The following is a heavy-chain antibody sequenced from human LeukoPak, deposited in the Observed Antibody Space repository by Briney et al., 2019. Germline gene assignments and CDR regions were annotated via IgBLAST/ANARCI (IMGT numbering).Heavy chain of an antibody. CDR2: IYYSGST. D-gene: IGHD2-21*01. CDR1: GGSISSYY. CDR3: ARGDPPQAGFDP. V-gene: IGHV4-59*01. Sequence: SETLSPTCTVSGGSISSYYWSWIRQPPGKGLEWIGYIYYSGSTNYNPSLKSRVTISVDTSKNQFSLKLSSVTAADTAVYYCARGDPPQAGFDPWGQGTLVTVSS. J-gene: IGHJ5*02.